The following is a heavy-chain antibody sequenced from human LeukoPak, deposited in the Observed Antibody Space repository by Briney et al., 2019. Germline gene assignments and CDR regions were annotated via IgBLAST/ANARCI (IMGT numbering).Heavy chain of an antibody. J-gene: IGHJ4*02. V-gene: IGHV3-30*18. CDR1: GFTFSSYG. D-gene: IGHD3-16*01. CDR3: AKVKGNDYVWGSYVDYFAY. Sequence: GGALRLSCAASGFTFSSYGMHWVRQAPGKGLEWVAVISYDGSKKYYADSGKGRFTISTDNSKNTMYLKMNSLTAQDTAVYYCAKVKGNDYVWGSYVDYFAYWGQGTLVTVSS. CDR2: ISYDGSKK.